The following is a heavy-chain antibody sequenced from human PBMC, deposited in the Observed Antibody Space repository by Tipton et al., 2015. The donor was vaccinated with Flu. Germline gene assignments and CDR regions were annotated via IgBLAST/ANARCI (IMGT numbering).Heavy chain of an antibody. CDR2: IDHSETA. CDR1: GGSFSGYN. D-gene: IGHD2-21*01. J-gene: IGHJ6*02. V-gene: IGHV4-34*01. Sequence: GLVKPSEALSLTCVVSGGSFSGYNGMWIRQRPGKGLEWIGEIDHSETASYTPSLRGRVTMSLDSSKKQLSLTVRSVNAADTAVYYRARSFRVAVIGGLDVWGQGTTVTVSS. CDR3: ARSFRVAVIGGLDV.